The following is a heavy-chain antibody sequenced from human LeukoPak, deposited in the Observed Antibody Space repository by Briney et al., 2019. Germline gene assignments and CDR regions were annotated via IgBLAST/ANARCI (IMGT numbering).Heavy chain of an antibody. CDR1: GFTFSSYW. CDR3: ARDSGETYYDILTGYQY. D-gene: IGHD3-9*01. CDR2: IKQDGSEK. V-gene: IGHV3-7*01. Sequence: GGSLRLSCAASGFTFSSYWMSWVRQAPGKGLEWVANIKQDGSEKYYVDSVRGRFTISRDNAKNSLYLQMNSLRAEDTAVYYCARDSGETYYDILTGYQYWGQGTLVTVSS. J-gene: IGHJ4*02.